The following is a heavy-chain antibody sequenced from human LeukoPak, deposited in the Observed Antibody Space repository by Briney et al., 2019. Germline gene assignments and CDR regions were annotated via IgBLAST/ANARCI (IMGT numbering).Heavy chain of an antibody. V-gene: IGHV1-2*06. CDR2: INPNSGGT. J-gene: IGHJ4*02. CDR1: GYTFTGYY. CDR3: ALTMITDYFDY. Sequence: ASVKVSCKASGYTFTGYYMHWVRQAPGQGLELMGRINPNSGGTNYAQKFQGRVTMTRDTSISTAYMELSRLRSDDTAVYYCALTMITDYFDYWGQGTLVTVSS. D-gene: IGHD3-22*01.